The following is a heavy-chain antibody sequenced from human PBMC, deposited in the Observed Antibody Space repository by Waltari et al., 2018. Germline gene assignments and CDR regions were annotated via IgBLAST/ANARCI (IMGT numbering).Heavy chain of an antibody. Sequence: QLELQESGPGLVKPSETLSLTCSVSGGSIRRSGYYWVWIRQPPGKGLEWIGSIYYSRTTYDNPSLNSRVTISVDTSKNQFSLKLTSVTDADTAMYFCARQSYYDESGHDWGQGTLVTVSS. J-gene: IGHJ4*02. D-gene: IGHD3-22*01. CDR1: GGSIRRSGYY. V-gene: IGHV4-39*01. CDR3: ARQSYYDESGHD. CDR2: IYYSRTT.